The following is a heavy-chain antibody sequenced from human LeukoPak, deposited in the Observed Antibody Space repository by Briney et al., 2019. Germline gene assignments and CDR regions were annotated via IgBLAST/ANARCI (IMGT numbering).Heavy chain of an antibody. CDR2: IYYSGST. V-gene: IGHV4-59*01. CDR3: AARDSSSWYGAFDI. CDR1: GGSIRNYY. J-gene: IGHJ3*02. D-gene: IGHD6-13*01. Sequence: KPSETLSLTCTVSGGSIRNYYWTWIRQPPGKGLEWIGYIYYSGSTNYNPSLKSRVIISRDTSKNQLSLKLSSVTAADTAVYYCAARDSSSWYGAFDIWGQGTMVTVSS.